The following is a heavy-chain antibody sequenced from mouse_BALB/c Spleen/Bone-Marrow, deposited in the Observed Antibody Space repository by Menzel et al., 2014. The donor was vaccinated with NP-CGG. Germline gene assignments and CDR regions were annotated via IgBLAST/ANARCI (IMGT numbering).Heavy chain of an antibody. CDR3: AREATHYAYFDY. Sequence: VQLQQSAPELARPGASVKMSCKASGYTFTSFTIQWIKQRPGQGLEWIGYINPTRGYTDYNQKFKDRTTLTADKSSSTTYMQLTSLTSEDSAVYYCAREATHYAYFDYWGQGTALAVSS. J-gene: IGHJ2*01. CDR1: GYTFTSFT. V-gene: IGHV1-4*02. D-gene: IGHD1-1*01. CDR2: INPTRGYT.